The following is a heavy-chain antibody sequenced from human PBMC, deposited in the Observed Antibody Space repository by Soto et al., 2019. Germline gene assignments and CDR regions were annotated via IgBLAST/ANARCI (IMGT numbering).Heavy chain of an antibody. CDR2: IYYSGST. Sequence: QVQLQESGPGLVKPSQTLSLTCTVSGGSISSGGYYWSWIRQHPGKGLEWIGYIYYSGSTYYNPSLKSRVTISVDTSKNQFYLKLSSVTAADTAVYYCASLIAAAGYYYGMDVWGQGTTVTVSS. CDR1: GGSISSGGYY. CDR3: ASLIAAAGYYYGMDV. V-gene: IGHV4-31*03. D-gene: IGHD6-13*01. J-gene: IGHJ6*02.